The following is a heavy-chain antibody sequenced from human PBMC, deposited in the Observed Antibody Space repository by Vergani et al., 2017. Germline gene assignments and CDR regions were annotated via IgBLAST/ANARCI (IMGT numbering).Heavy chain of an antibody. Sequence: EVQLVESGGGLVKPGGSLRLSCAASGFTFSSYSMNWVRQAPGKGLEWVSSISSSSSYIYYADSGKGRFTISRDNAKNSLYLQMKSLRAEDTAVYYCARDIQVVADKTGRLYYYDYGMDVWGQGTTVTVSS. CDR2: ISSSSSYI. V-gene: IGHV3-21*01. J-gene: IGHJ6*02. D-gene: IGHD2-15*01. CDR3: ARDIQVVADKTGRLYYYDYGMDV. CDR1: GFTFSSYS.